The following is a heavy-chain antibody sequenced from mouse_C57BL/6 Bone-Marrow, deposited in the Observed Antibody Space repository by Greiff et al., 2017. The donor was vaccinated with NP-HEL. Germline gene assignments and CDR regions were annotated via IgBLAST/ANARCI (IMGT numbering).Heavy chain of an antibody. V-gene: IGHV1-82*01. D-gene: IGHD1-1*01. CDR1: GYAFSSSW. CDR3: ARSLITTVVAPGY. Sequence: VKLMESGPELVKPGASVKISCKASGYAFSSSWMNWVKQRPGKGLEWIGRIYPGDGDTNYNGKFKGKATLTADKSSSTAYMQLSSLTSEDSAVYFCARSLITTVVAPGYWGQGTTLTVSS. CDR2: IYPGDGDT. J-gene: IGHJ2*01.